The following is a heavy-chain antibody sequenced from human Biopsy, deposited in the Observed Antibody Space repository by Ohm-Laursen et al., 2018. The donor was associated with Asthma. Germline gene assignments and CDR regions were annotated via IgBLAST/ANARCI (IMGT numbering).Heavy chain of an antibody. J-gene: IGHJ3*01. V-gene: IGHV1-3*04. D-gene: IGHD3-9*01. CDR3: ARTYYDFLTGQVKDVFGV. CDR2: VNTGNGDT. Sequence: ASVKVSCKTSGYNFISFAIHWVRQAPGQRLEWMGWVNTGNGDTKYSQKFQGRVTITRDISASTTYMELRSLRSEDTATYYCARTYYDFLTGQVKDVFGVWGQGTMVTVSS. CDR1: GYNFISFA.